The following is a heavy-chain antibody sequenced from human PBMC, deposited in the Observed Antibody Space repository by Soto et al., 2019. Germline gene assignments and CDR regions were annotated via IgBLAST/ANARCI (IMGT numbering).Heavy chain of an antibody. D-gene: IGHD3-10*01. V-gene: IGHV4-59*08. CDR3: ARGMVRGVITYYYYGMDV. Sequence: SETLSLTCTVSGGSIISYYWSWIRQPPGKGLEWIGYIYYSGSTNYNPSLKSRVTISVDTSKNQFSLKLSSVTAADTAVYYCARGMVRGVITYYYYGMDVWGQGTTVTVSS. J-gene: IGHJ6*02. CDR1: GGSIISYY. CDR2: IYYSGST.